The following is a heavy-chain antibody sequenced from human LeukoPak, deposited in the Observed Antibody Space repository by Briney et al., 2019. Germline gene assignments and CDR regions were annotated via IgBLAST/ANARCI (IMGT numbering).Heavy chain of an antibody. D-gene: IGHD3-22*01. CDR1: GGSISSSSYY. J-gene: IGHJ4*02. V-gene: IGHV4-39*01. CDR2: IYYSGST. CDR3: ASWDSSGYYFFA. Sequence: KPSETLSLTCFVSGGSISSSSYYWGWIRQPPGKGLEWMGIIYYSGSTYYNPSFKSRVTISVDTSKNQFSLKLSSVTAADTAVYYCASWDSSGYYFFAWGQGTLVTVSS.